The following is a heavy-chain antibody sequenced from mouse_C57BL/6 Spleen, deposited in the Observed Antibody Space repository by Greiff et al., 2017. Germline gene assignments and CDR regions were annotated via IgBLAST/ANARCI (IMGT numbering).Heavy chain of an antibody. CDR1: GFNIKDDY. Sequence: VQLQQSGAELVRPGASVKLSCTASGFNIKDDYMHWVKQRPEQGLEWIGWIDPENGDTEYASKFQGKATITADTSSNTAYLQLSSLTSEDTAVYYCTTTSPIAYWGQGTLVTVSA. CDR2: IDPENGDT. CDR3: TTTSPIAY. D-gene: IGHD6-2*01. J-gene: IGHJ3*01. V-gene: IGHV14-4*01.